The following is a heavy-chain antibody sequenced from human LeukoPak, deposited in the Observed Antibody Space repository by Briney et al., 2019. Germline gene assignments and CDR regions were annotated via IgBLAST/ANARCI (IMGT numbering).Heavy chain of an antibody. D-gene: IGHD3-22*01. Sequence: ASVKVSCKASGCTFTRYGISWVRQAPGQGLEWMGWISAYNGNTKYAQMLQGRVTMTTDTSTSTAYMELRSLRSDDTAVYYCARQTYYSDSSGYYRGDDAFDIWGQGTMVTVSS. CDR1: GCTFTRYG. CDR2: ISAYNGNT. V-gene: IGHV1-18*01. J-gene: IGHJ3*02. CDR3: ARQTYYSDSSGYYRGDDAFDI.